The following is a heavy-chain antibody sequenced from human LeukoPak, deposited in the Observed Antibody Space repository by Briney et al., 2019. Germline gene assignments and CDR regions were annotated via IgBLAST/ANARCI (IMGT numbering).Heavy chain of an antibody. V-gene: IGHV1-18*01. CDR1: GYTFTSYG. CDR3: AGNRPRTTWIQLSPDAFDI. J-gene: IGHJ3*02. Sequence: WASVKVSCKASGYTFTSYGISWVRQAPGQGLEWMGWNSAYNGNTNYAQKLQGRVTMTTDTSTSTAYMELRSLRSDDTAVYYCAGNRPRTTWIQLSPDAFDIWGQGTMVTVSS. CDR2: NSAYNGNT. D-gene: IGHD5-18*01.